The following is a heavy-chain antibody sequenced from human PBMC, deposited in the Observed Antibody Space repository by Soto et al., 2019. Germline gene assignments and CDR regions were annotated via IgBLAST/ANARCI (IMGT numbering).Heavy chain of an antibody. CDR1: GFSLTSTRMA. D-gene: IGHD6-19*01. Sequence: QITLKESGPTLVKPTQTLTLTCTFSGFSLTSTRMALAWIRQPPGKALEWLALIYWDDDKRYSPFLKSRLTITKDTSKNQVVLTMSNMDPVDTARYYCAHIVVAGLGYYFDYWGQGTLVTVSS. J-gene: IGHJ4*02. V-gene: IGHV2-5*02. CDR2: IYWDDDK. CDR3: AHIVVAGLGYYFDY.